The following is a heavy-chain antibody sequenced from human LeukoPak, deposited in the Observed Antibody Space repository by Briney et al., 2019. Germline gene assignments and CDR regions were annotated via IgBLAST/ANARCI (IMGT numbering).Heavy chain of an antibody. CDR2: IRGSGDRT. J-gene: IGHJ3*02. Sequence: PGGSLRLSCAASGFIFSDYAMHWVRQAPGKGLEWVSSIRGSGDRTSFADSEKGRFTISRDNSKNTLYLQMTSLRAEDTAVYFCAKEVSDSPYADAFDIWGQGTMVTVSS. V-gene: IGHV3-23*01. CDR3: AKEVSDSPYADAFDI. CDR1: GFIFSDYA. D-gene: IGHD3-3*01.